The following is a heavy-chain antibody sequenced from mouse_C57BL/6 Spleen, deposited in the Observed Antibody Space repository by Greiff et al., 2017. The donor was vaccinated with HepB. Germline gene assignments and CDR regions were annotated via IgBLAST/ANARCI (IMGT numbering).Heavy chain of an antibody. V-gene: IGHV1-80*01. Sequence: VKLVESGAELVKPGASVKISCKASGYAFSSYWMNWVKQRPGKGLEWIGQIYPGDGDTNYSGKFKGKATLTADKSSSTAYMQLSSLTSEDSAVYFVARGRLASYAMDYWGQGTSVTVSS. CDR3: ARGRLASYAMDY. CDR2: IYPGDGDT. CDR1: GYAFSSYW. D-gene: IGHD3-2*02. J-gene: IGHJ4*01.